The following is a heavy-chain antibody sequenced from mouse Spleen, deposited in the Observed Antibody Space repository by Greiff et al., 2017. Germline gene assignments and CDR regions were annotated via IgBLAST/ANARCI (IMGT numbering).Heavy chain of an antibody. CDR1: GFTFSDYY. Sequence: EVKVVESEGGLVQPGSSMKLSCTASGFTFSDYYMAWVRQVPEKGLEWVANINYDGSSTYYLDSLKSRFIISRDNAKNILYLQMSSLKSEDTATYYCARDQGGYYFDYWGQGTTLTVSS. J-gene: IGHJ2*01. CDR3: ARDQGGYYFDY. CDR2: INYDGSST. V-gene: IGHV5-16*01. D-gene: IGHD3-2*02.